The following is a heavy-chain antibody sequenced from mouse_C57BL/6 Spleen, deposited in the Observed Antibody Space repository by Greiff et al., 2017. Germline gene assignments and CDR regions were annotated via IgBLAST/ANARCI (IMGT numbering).Heavy chain of an antibody. Sequence: VQLVESGAELVRPGTSVKVSCKASGYAFTNYLIEWVKQRPGQGLEWIGVINPGSGGTNYNEKFKGKATLTADKSSSTAYMQLSSLTSEDSAVYFCARDYYGSSTWFAYWGQGTLVTVSA. CDR1: GYAFTNYL. D-gene: IGHD1-1*01. V-gene: IGHV1-54*01. J-gene: IGHJ3*01. CDR2: INPGSGGT. CDR3: ARDYYGSSTWFAY.